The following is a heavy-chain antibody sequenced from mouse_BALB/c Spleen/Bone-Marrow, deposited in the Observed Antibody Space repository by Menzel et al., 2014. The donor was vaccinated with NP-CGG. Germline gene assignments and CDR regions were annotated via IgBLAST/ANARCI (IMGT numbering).Heavy chain of an antibody. J-gene: IGHJ2*01. CDR3: VRKYGKGGAY. D-gene: IGHD2-10*02. CDR2: IDPSDSET. Sequence: QVQLKQSGAELVRPGASVKLSCKASGYTFTGYWMNWVKQRPGQGLEWIGMIDPSDSETHYNEMFKDKATLAVDKSSSTVYMQFRGLTSEASAVYYCVRKYGKGGAYWGQGTPLTVSS. CDR1: GYTFTGYW. V-gene: IGHV1-61*01.